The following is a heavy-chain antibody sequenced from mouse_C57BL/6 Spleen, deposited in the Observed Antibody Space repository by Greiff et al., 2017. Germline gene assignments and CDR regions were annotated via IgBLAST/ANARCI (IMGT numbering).Heavy chain of an antibody. J-gene: IGHJ2*01. D-gene: IGHD4-1*02. CDR1: GYTFTSYW. V-gene: IGHV1-50*01. Sequence: VQLQQPGAELVKPGASVKLSCKASGYTFTSYWLQWVKQRPGQGLAWIGEIDPSDSYTNYNQQFKGKDTFTVDTSSSTAYMQLSSLTSEDSAVYYCAIRGLQLGDYFDDWGQGTTLTVSS. CDR3: AIRGLQLGDYFDD. CDR2: IDPSDSYT.